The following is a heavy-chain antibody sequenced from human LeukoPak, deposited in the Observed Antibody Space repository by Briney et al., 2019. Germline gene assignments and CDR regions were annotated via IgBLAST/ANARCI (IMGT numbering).Heavy chain of an antibody. CDR1: GFTFSSYW. CDR2: IKQDGSEK. D-gene: IGHD2-15*01. J-gene: IGHJ4*02. V-gene: IGHV3-7*01. Sequence: GGSLRLSCAASGFTFSSYWMSWVRQAPGKGLEWVANIKQDGSEKYYVDSVKGRFTISRDNAKNSLYLQMNSLRAEDTAVYYCASVSVVVAAPLDYWGQGTLVTVSS. CDR3: ASVSVVVAAPLDY.